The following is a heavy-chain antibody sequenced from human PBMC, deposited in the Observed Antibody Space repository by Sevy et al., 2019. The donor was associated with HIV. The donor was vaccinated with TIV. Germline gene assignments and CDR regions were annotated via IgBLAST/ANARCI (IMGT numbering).Heavy chain of an antibody. CDR1: GFTFSSYA. CDR3: VKMEQSHEVRFLDWFHKDYYYYGMDV. Sequence: GGSLRLSCSASGFTFSSYAMHWVRQAPGKGLEYVSAISSNGGSTYYADSVKGSFTISRDNSKNTLYLQMSSLRAEDTAVYYCVKMEQSHEVRFLDWFHKDYYYYGMDVWGQGTTVTVSS. CDR2: ISSNGGST. D-gene: IGHD3-3*01. V-gene: IGHV3-64D*06. J-gene: IGHJ6*02.